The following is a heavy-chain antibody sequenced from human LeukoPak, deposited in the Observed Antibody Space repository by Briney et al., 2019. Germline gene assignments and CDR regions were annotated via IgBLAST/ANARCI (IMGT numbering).Heavy chain of an antibody. V-gene: IGHV1-46*01. CDR1: GYTFTSYY. J-gene: IGHJ5*02. D-gene: IGHD3-3*01. CDR2: INPSGGST. Sequence: ASVKVSCKASGYTFTSYYMHWVRQAPGQGLEWMGLINPSGGSTSYAQKFQGRVTMTRDTSTSTAYMEQRSLRSDDTAVYYCARDRRAGLRFLEWFPFDPWGQGALVTVSS. CDR3: ARDRRAGLRFLEWFPFDP.